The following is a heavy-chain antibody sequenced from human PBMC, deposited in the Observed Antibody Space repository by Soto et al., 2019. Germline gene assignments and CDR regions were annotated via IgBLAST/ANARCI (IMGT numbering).Heavy chain of an antibody. J-gene: IGHJ5*02. CDR1: GGSISSGGYS. V-gene: IGHV4-30-2*01. CDR3: ARGHCSSTSCYTSGWFDP. Sequence: QLQLQESGSGLVKPSQTLSLTCAVSGGSISSGGYSWSWIRQPPGKGLEWIGYIYHSGSTYYNPSLKSRVTISVDRSKNQCCLKLSSVTAADTAVYYCARGHCSSTSCYTSGWFDPWGQGTLVTVSS. D-gene: IGHD2-2*02. CDR2: IYHSGST.